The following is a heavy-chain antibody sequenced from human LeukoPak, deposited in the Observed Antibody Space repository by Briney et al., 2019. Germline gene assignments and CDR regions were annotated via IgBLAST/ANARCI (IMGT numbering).Heavy chain of an antibody. V-gene: IGHV3-23*01. J-gene: IGHJ4*02. CDR3: ATPRRITAYYFDY. CDR2: ISGSGGST. Sequence: GGSLRLSCAASGFIFSNYGMNWVRQAPGKGLEWVSAISGSGGSTYYADSVKGRFTISRDNSKNTLYLQMNSLRAEDTAVYYCATPRRITAYYFDYWGQGTLVTVSS. D-gene: IGHD3-10*01. CDR1: GFIFSNYG.